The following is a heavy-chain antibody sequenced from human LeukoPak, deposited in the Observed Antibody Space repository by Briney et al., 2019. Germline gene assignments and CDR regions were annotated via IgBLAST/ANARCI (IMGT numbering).Heavy chain of an antibody. V-gene: IGHV1-69*01. CDR2: IIPIFGSA. Sequence: SVKVSCKASGGTFSSYAISWVRQAPGQGLEWMGGIIPIFGSANYAQKFQGRVTITADESTSTAYMELSSLRSEDTAVYYCARGAVRGVIVDYYYYGMDVWGQGTTVTVSS. CDR3: ARGAVRGVIVDYYYYGMDV. D-gene: IGHD3-10*01. J-gene: IGHJ6*02. CDR1: GGTFSSYA.